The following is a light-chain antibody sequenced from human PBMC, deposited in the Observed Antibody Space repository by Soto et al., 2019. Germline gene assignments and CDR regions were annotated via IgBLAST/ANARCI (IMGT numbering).Light chain of an antibody. V-gene: IGLV1-44*01. CDR2: RNN. Sequence: VLTQPPSASGTPGQRVTISCSGRGSNIGGNAVNWYQQLPGTAPKLLILRNNQRPSGVPDRFSGSKSGPSASLAISGLQSEDEADYYCAAWDDRLNGVVFGGGTKVTVL. CDR1: GSNIGGNA. CDR3: AAWDDRLNGVV. J-gene: IGLJ2*01.